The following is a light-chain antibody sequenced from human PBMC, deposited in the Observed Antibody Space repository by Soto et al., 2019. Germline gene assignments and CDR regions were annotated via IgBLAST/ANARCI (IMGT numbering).Light chain of an antibody. CDR3: QQYNSYSEA. CDR2: ATS. CDR1: QSISSY. Sequence: DIQMTQSPSSLSAFVGDRVTITCRASQSISSYLNWYQQKPGKAPNLLIYATSSLQSGVPSRFSGSGSGTDFTLTISSLQAEDFATYYCQQYNSYSEAFGQGTKVDIK. J-gene: IGKJ1*01. V-gene: IGKV1-39*01.